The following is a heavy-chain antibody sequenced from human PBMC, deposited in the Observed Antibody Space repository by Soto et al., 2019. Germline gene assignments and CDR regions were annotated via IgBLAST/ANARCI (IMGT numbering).Heavy chain of an antibody. Sequence: EVQLLDSGGGLVQPGGSLRLSCAASGFTFSSYAMNWVRQVPGKGLEWVSVISGSGDSTYYADSVKGRFTISRDNSKNTLYLQMNSLRTEDTAVYYCARRGPGTYSDYWGQGTLVTVSS. CDR2: ISGSGDST. D-gene: IGHD6-13*01. CDR1: GFTFSSYA. V-gene: IGHV3-23*01. CDR3: ARRGPGTYSDY. J-gene: IGHJ4*02.